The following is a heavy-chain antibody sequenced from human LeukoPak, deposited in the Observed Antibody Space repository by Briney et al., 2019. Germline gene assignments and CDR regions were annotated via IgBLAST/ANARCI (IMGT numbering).Heavy chain of an antibody. CDR2: INSDGTNT. Sequence: GESLRLSCAASGFTFSNYWMHWVRQAPGKGLVWVSHINSDGTNTDYADSVKGRFAISRDNAKNTLYLQMSSLRAEDTAVYYCARTSISGYDFWSGYERWFGPWGQGTLVTVSS. CDR3: ARTSISGYDFWSGYERWFGP. V-gene: IGHV3-74*01. D-gene: IGHD3-3*01. J-gene: IGHJ5*02. CDR1: GFTFSNYW.